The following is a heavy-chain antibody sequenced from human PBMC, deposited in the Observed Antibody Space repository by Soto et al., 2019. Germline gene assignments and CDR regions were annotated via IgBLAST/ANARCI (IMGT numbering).Heavy chain of an antibody. CDR1: GFTFSSYW. Sequence: EVQLVESGGGLVQPGGSLRLSCAASGFTFSSYWMHWVRQAPGKGLVWISRINTDGSSTSYVDTVQGRFTISRDNGKNTPFLQMNSLRGEESAVYYCARRGSGVTRGLHYWGQGTLVTVSS. V-gene: IGHV3-74*01. J-gene: IGHJ4*02. CDR3: ARRGSGVTRGLHY. D-gene: IGHD2-15*01. CDR2: INTDGSST.